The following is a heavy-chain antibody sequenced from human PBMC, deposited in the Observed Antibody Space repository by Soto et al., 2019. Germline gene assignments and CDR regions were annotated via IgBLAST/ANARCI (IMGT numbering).Heavy chain of an antibody. J-gene: IGHJ5*02. D-gene: IGHD6-19*01. CDR2: IYISGNT. Sequence: QVQLQESGPGLVNPSETLSLTCSVSGGSVSSHYWSWVRQPAGKGLEWIGRIYISGNTKYNPSFKSRVTRSVDTSKNQVSLRLSSVTAADTAVYYCARELKPYNSGWYFTLSWGQGTLVTVSS. V-gene: IGHV4-4*07. CDR3: ARELKPYNSGWYFTLS. CDR1: GGSVSSHY.